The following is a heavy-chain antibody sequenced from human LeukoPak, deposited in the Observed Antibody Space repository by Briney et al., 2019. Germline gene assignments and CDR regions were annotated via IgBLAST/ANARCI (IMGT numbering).Heavy chain of an antibody. Sequence: ASVKVSCKASGYTFTNYGMNWVRQAPGQGLEWMGWINTNSGNPTYAHGFTGRFVFSLDNSVSTAYLQMSSLKAEDTAVYYCARESPYYYDTPQRGTHEDFDCWGQGTLVTVSS. CDR3: ARESPYYYDTPQRGTHEDFDC. V-gene: IGHV7-4-1*02. CDR2: INTNSGNP. J-gene: IGHJ4*02. CDR1: GYTFTNYG. D-gene: IGHD3-22*01.